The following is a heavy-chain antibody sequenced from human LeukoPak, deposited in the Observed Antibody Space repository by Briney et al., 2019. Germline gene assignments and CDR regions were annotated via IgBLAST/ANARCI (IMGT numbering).Heavy chain of an antibody. V-gene: IGHV1-8*01. D-gene: IGHD4-17*01. CDR1: GYTFTSYD. J-gene: IGHJ2*01. CDR3: AREYGDGYRYFDL. CDR2: MNPNSGNT. Sequence: ASVKVSCKASGYTFTSYDINWVRQATGQGLEWMGWMNPNSGNTGYAQRLQGRVTMSGNTSISTAYMELSSLRSEDTAVYYCAREYGDGYRYFDLWGRGTLVSVSS.